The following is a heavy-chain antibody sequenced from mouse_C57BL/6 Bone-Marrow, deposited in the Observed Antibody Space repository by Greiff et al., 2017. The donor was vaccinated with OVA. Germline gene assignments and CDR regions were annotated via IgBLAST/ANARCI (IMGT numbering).Heavy chain of an antibody. Sequence: VQLQQSGPELVKPGASVKISCKASGYAFSSSWMNWVKQRPGKGLEWIGRIYPGDGDTNYNGKFKGKATLTADKSYSTAYMQLSSLTSEDSAVYFCERYGYYERGYFDYWGQGTTLTVSS. CDR3: ERYGYYERGYFDY. CDR2: IYPGDGDT. J-gene: IGHJ2*01. CDR1: GYAFSSSW. D-gene: IGHD2-3*01. V-gene: IGHV1-82*01.